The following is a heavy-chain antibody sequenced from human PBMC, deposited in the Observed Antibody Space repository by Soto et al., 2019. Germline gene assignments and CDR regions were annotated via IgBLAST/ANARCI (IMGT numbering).Heavy chain of an antibody. J-gene: IGHJ6*03. D-gene: IGHD1-26*01. CDR1: GFSFSDYY. V-gene: IGHV3-11*01. CDR2: ISTSGSST. CDR3: ANLAKNYYHYMDV. Sequence: GRSLRLPCAASGFSFSDYYMSRIRQAPGKGLEWVSLISTSGSSTDYADSVKGRFTISRDNAKNSLSLQMNSLRAEDTAVYYCANLAKNYYHYMDVWGKGTTVTVSS.